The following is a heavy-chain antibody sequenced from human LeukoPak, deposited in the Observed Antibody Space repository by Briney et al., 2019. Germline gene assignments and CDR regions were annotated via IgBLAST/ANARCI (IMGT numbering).Heavy chain of an antibody. V-gene: IGHV3-30*03. CDR1: GFTFSSYG. Sequence: PGRSLRLSCAASGFTFSSYGMHWVRQAPGKGLEWVAVISYDGSNKYYADSVKGRFTISRDNSKNTLYLQMNSLRAEDTAVYYCARDGGYGSGSYYPYYFDYWGQGTLVTVSS. CDR2: ISYDGSNK. D-gene: IGHD3-10*01. CDR3: ARDGGYGSGSYYPYYFDY. J-gene: IGHJ4*02.